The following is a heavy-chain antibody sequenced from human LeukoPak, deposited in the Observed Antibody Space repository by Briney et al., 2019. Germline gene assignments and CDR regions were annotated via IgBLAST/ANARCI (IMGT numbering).Heavy chain of an antibody. D-gene: IGHD3-10*01. J-gene: IGHJ4*02. CDR3: ARGIFGSGSYPDF. CDR2: IWHDGSHK. Sequence: QPGRSLRLSCAASEFAFNTYAMHWVRQAPGQGLEWVALIWHDGSHKFYSNSVRGQFTISRDNSKNTVSLQMNNLRPEDTAVYYCARGIFGSGSYPDFWGQGTLVTVSS. CDR1: EFAFNTYA. V-gene: IGHV3-33*01.